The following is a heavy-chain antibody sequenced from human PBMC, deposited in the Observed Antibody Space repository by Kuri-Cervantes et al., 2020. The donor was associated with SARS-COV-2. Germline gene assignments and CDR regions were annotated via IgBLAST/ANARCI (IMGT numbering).Heavy chain of an antibody. CDR3: AKDIYYYMDV. V-gene: IGHV3-21*04. CDR2: ISSSSSYI. CDR1: GFTFSSYS. Sequence: GESLKISCAASGFTFSSYSMNWVRQAPGKGLEWVSSISSSSSYIYYADSVKGRFTISRDNAKNSLHLQMNSLRAEDTALYYCAKDIYYYMDVWGKGTTVTVSS. J-gene: IGHJ6*03.